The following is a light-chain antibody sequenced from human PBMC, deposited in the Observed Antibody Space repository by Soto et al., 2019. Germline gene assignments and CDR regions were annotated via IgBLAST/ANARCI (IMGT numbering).Light chain of an antibody. CDR2: DAS. CDR1: QRVSSH. V-gene: IGKV3-11*01. J-gene: IGKJ2*01. CDR3: QQRTNWPPGST. Sequence: EIVLTQSPATLSLSPGERATLSCRASQRVSSHLAWYQHKPGQPPRLLIYDASSRATGIPARFSGSGSGTDFTLTIGSLEPEDFALYYCQQRTNWPPGSTFGQGTKLEIK.